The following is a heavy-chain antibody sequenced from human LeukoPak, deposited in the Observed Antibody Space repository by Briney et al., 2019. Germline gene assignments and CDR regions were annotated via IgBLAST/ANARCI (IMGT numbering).Heavy chain of an antibody. V-gene: IGHV3-7*01. CDR2: IKQGEGDK. CDR1: GFTFSDSS. CDR3: ARGALFGPLDY. J-gene: IGHJ4*02. D-gene: IGHD3-3*01. Sequence: PGGSLRLSCVASGFTFSDSSMSWVRQAPGKGLEWLANIKQGEGDKFYLESVMGRFTISRDNGNNSLFLQLTSLRVEDTAVYYCARGALFGPLDYWGQGARVTVSS.